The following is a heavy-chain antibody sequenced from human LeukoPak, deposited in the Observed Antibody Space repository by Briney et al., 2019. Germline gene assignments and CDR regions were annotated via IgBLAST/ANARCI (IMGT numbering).Heavy chain of an antibody. V-gene: IGHV4-34*01. CDR3: ARGLIMITFGGVIVLDGFDP. CDR2: INHSGSA. CDR1: GGSFSGYC. J-gene: IGHJ5*02. D-gene: IGHD3-16*02. Sequence: SETLSLTCAVYGGSFSGYCWSWIRQPPGKGLEWIGEINHSGSANYNPSLKSRVTISVDTSKNQFSLKLSSVTAADTAVYYCARGLIMITFGGVIVLDGFDPWGQGTLVTVSS.